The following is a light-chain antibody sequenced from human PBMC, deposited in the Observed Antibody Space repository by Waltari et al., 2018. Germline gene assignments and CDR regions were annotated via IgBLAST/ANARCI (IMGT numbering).Light chain of an antibody. J-gene: IGKJ1*01. CDR2: GAS. CDR3: QHYVRLPAT. Sequence: EIVLTQSPGTLSLSPGERATLSCWASQSVSRALVWYQQKPGQAPRLLISGASTRAPGIPDRFSGSGSVTDFSLTINRLEPEDFAVYYCQHYVRLPATFGQGTKVEI. V-gene: IGKV3-20*01. CDR1: QSVSRA.